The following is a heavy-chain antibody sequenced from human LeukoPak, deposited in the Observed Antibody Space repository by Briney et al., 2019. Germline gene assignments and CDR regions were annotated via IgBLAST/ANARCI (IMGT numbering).Heavy chain of an antibody. CDR1: GFTFSSYG. J-gene: IGHJ4*02. D-gene: IGHD3-22*01. V-gene: IGHV3-30*02. Sequence: GGSLGLSCAASGFTFSSYGMHWVRQAPGKGLEWVAFIRYDGSNKYYADSVKGRFTISRDNAKNSLYLQMNSLRAEDTALYYCARGDYYDSSGYTSHFDYWGQGTLVTVSS. CDR2: IRYDGSNK. CDR3: ARGDYYDSSGYTSHFDY.